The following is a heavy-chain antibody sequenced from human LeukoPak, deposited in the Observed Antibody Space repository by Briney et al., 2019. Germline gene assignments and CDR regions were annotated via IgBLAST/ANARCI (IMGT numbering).Heavy chain of an antibody. CDR2: ISASGGTT. CDR1: GFTFSGYA. CDR3: AKGWPAPGPTYDY. D-gene: IGHD2-2*01. V-gene: IGHV3-23*01. Sequence: PGGSLRLSCAASGFTFSGYAMGWVRQAPGKGPEWVSAISASGGTTHYADSVKGRFTLSRDNSRNTLHLQLHSLRAEDTAIYYCAKGWPAPGPTYDYWGQGTLVTVSS. J-gene: IGHJ4*02.